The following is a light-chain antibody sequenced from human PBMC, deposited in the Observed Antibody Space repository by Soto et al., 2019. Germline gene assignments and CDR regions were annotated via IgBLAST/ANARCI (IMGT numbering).Light chain of an antibody. CDR1: QTVSSNY. CDR3: QRYGTSLTWT. J-gene: IGKJ1*01. Sequence: EIILTQSPDTLSLSPGERATLSCSASQTVSSNYLAWCQQRPGQAPRLLFYDASSRATGIPDRFSGSGSETDFTLTISRLEPEDFAVYYCQRYGTSLTWTFGQGTKVDNK. CDR2: DAS. V-gene: IGKV3-20*01.